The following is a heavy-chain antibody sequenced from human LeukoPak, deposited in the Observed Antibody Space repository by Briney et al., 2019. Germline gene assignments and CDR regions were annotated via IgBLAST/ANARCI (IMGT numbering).Heavy chain of an antibody. J-gene: IGHJ4*02. CDR2: IKSNTDGGIK. CDR3: ATGRSGYFDS. V-gene: IGHV3-15*01. Sequence: GGSLRLSCAASGLTLSNAWMTWVRQAPGKGLEWVARIKSNTDGGIKDYAAPVKGTFTISRDDSENTVYLQMNSLKIEDTAVYYCATGRSGYFDSWGQGTLVFVSS. CDR1: GLTLSNAW.